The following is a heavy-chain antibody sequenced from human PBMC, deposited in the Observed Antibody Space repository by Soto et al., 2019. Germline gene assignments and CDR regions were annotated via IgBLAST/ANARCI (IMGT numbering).Heavy chain of an antibody. CDR2: IRSKAYGGTT. CDR1: GFTFGDYA. Sequence: GGSLRLSCTASGFTFGDYAMSWFRQAPGKGLEWVGFIRSKAYGGTTEYAASVKGRFTISRDDSKSIAYLQMNSLKTEDTAVYYCTRDIEYYYDSSGYDYFDYWGQGTLVTVSS. D-gene: IGHD3-22*01. V-gene: IGHV3-49*03. CDR3: TRDIEYYYDSSGYDYFDY. J-gene: IGHJ4*02.